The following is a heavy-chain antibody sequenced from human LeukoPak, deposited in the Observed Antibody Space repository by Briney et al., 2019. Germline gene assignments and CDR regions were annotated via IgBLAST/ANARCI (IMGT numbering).Heavy chain of an antibody. CDR1: GFTFSSYG. J-gene: IGHJ4*02. V-gene: IGHV3-30*02. Sequence: GGSLRLSCAASGFTFSSYGMHWVRQAPGKGLEWVAFIRYDGSNKYYADSVKGRFTISRDNSKNTLYLQMNSLRAEDTAVYYCAKDLRYSGSSSFDYWGQGTLVTVSS. CDR3: AKDLRYSGSSSFDY. D-gene: IGHD1-26*01. CDR2: IRYDGSNK.